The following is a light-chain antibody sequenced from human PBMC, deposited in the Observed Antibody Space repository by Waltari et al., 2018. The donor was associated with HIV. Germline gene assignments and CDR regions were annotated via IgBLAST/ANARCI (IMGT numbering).Light chain of an antibody. V-gene: IGLV3-25*03. CDR1: ALPKQY. J-gene: IGLJ2*01. CDR3: QSADSSGTYDVV. CDR2: KDS. Sequence: SYELTQPPSVSVSPGQTARIPCSGDALPKQYAYCYQQKPGQAPVLVIYKDSERPSGIPERFSGSSSGTTVTLTISGVQAEDEADYYCQSADSSGTYDVVFGGGTKLTVL.